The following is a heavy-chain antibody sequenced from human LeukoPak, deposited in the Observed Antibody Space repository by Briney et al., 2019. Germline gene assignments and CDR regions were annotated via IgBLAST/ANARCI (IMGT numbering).Heavy chain of an antibody. D-gene: IGHD6-13*01. CDR3: ARWGAAAGTYWFDP. CDR2: ITPIFGTA. V-gene: IGHV1-69*05. CDR1: GGTFSSYA. Sequence: GASVKVSCKASGGTFSSYAISWVRQAPGQGLEWMGGITPIFGTANYAQKFQGRVTITTDESTSTAYMELSSLRSEDTAVYYCARWGAAAGTYWFDPWGQGTLVTVSS. J-gene: IGHJ5*02.